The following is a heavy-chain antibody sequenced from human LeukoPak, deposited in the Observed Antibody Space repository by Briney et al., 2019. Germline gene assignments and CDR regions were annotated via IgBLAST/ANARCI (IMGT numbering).Heavy chain of an antibody. J-gene: IGHJ5*02. CDR2: MNPNSGDT. V-gene: IGHV1-8*01. Sequence: GASVKVSCKASGYTFTSYDINWVRQATGQGLEWMGWMNPNSGDTGYAQKFQGRVTMTRNTSISTAYMGLSSLRSEDTAVYYCASLRAEIAARRQVQNWFDPWGQGTLVTVSS. CDR1: GYTFTSYD. CDR3: ASLRAEIAARRQVQNWFDP. D-gene: IGHD6-6*01.